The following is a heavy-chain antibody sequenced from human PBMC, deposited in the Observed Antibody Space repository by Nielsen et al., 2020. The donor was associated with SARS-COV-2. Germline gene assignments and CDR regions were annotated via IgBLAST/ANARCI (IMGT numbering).Heavy chain of an antibody. Sequence: GGSLRLSCAASGFTFSSYSMNWVRQAPGKGLEWVSSISSSSSYIYYADPVKGRFTISRDNAKNSLYLQMNSLRAEDTAVYYCARDRFGIAARPGGYGMDVWGQGTTVTVSS. V-gene: IGHV3-21*01. CDR1: GFTFSSYS. J-gene: IGHJ6*02. CDR2: ISSSSSYI. CDR3: ARDRFGIAARPGGYGMDV. D-gene: IGHD6-6*01.